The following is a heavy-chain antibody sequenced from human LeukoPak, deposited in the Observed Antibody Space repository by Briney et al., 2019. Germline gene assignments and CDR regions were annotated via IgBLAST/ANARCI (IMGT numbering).Heavy chain of an antibody. V-gene: IGHV4-59*08. D-gene: IGHD3-10*01. J-gene: IGHJ3*02. CDR1: GGSISSYY. CDR3: ARLKLRPDAFDI. Sequence: SETLSLTCTVSGGSISSYYWSWIRQPPGKGLEWIGYIYYSGSTNYNPSLKSRVTISVDTSKNQFSLKLSSVTAADTAVYYCARLKLRPDAFDIWGQGTMVTVSS. CDR2: IYYSGST.